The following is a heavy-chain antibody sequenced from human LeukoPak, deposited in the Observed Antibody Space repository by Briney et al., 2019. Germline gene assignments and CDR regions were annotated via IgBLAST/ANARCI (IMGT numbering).Heavy chain of an antibody. J-gene: IGHJ4*02. CDR1: GFTSSSYG. CDR3: ANLYSSGWYPGDY. V-gene: IGHV3-30*18. Sequence: GGSLRLSCAASGFTSSSYGMHWVRQAPGKGLEWVAVISYDGSNKYYADSVKGRFTISRDNSKNTLYLQMNSLRAEDTAVYYCANLYSSGWYPGDYWGQGTLVTVSS. CDR2: ISYDGSNK. D-gene: IGHD6-19*01.